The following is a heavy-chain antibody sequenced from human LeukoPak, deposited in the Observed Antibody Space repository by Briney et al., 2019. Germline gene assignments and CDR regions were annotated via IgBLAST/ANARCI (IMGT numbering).Heavy chain of an antibody. J-gene: IGHJ4*02. D-gene: IGHD6-6*01. CDR2: TYYRSKWYN. CDR1: GDSVSNNSAA. Sequence: SPTLSLTCAISGDSVSNNSAAWNWLRQSPSRGLEGLGRTYYRSKWYNDYAVSVKSRITINPDTSKNQFSLQLNSVTPEDTAVYSCARASVQSLIDYWGQGTLVTVSS. V-gene: IGHV6-1*01. CDR3: ARASVQSLIDY.